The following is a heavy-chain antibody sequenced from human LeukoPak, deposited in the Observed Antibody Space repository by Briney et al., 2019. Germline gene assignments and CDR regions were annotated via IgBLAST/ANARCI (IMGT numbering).Heavy chain of an antibody. CDR1: GFTFSSYG. CDR2: ISSSSSYI. J-gene: IGHJ3*02. V-gene: IGHV3-21*01. Sequence: PGGSLRLSCAASGFTFSSYGMSWVRQAPGKGLEWVSSISSSSSYIYYADSVKGRFTISRDNAKNSLYLQMNSLRAEDTAVYYCARIYYDSSGYYLDHDAFDIWGQGTMVTVSS. CDR3: ARIYYDSSGYYLDHDAFDI. D-gene: IGHD3-22*01.